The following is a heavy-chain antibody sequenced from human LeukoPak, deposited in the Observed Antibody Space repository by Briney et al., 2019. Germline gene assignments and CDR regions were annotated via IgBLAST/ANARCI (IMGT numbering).Heavy chain of an antibody. J-gene: IGHJ4*02. Sequence: GGSLRLSCAASGFTFSSYWMSWVRQAPGKGLEWVANIKQDGSEKYYVDSVKGRFTISRDNAKNSLYLQMNSLRAEDTALYYCARDYVWGTFEPDFWGQGTLVTISS. CDR3: ARDYVWGTFEPDF. D-gene: IGHD3-16*01. CDR2: IKQDGSEK. CDR1: GFTFSSYW. V-gene: IGHV3-7*01.